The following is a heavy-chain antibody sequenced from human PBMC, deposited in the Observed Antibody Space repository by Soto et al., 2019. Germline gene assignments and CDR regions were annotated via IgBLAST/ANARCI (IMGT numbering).Heavy chain of an antibody. V-gene: IGHV4-31*03. D-gene: IGHD6-13*01. CDR3: ARGLRDPAAAWFDP. Sequence: SETLSLTCTVSCGSISSGGYYWSWIRQHPGKGLEWIGYIYYSGSTYYNPSLKSRVTISVDTSKNQFSLKLSSVTAADTAVYYCARGLRDPAAAWFDPWGQGTLVTVSS. CDR1: CGSISSGGYY. J-gene: IGHJ5*02. CDR2: IYYSGST.